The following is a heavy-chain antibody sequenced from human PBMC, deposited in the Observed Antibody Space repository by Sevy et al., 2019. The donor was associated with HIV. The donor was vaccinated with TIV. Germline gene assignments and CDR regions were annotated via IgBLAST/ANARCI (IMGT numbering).Heavy chain of an antibody. CDR1: GGSISSYY. Sequence: SETLSLTCTVSGGSISSYYWSWIRQPPGKGLEWIGYIYYSGSTNYNPPLKSRVTISVDTSKNQFSLKRTSVTAADTAVYYCARAPITMVRGVTYYYGMDVWGQGTTVTVSS. D-gene: IGHD3-10*01. V-gene: IGHV4-59*01. CDR3: ARAPITMVRGVTYYYGMDV. CDR2: IYYSGST. J-gene: IGHJ6*02.